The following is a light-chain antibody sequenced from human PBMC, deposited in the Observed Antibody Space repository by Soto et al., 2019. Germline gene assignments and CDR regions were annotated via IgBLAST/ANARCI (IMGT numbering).Light chain of an antibody. V-gene: IGKV1-39*01. CDR1: QSISNY. CDR2: AAS. J-gene: IGKJ1*01. Sequence: DIQMTQSPSSLSAFVGDRVTITCRASQSISNYLHWYQQKPGKAPKLLIFAASSLQSGVPSRFSGSGSGTDFALTIRSLQPEDFATYYCQQGYNIPRTFGQGTKVEIK. CDR3: QQGYNIPRT.